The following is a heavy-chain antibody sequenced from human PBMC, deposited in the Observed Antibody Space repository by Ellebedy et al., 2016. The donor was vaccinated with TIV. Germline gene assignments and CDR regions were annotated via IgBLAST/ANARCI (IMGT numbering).Heavy chain of an antibody. D-gene: IGHD3-16*01. CDR2: LYYTGST. CDR1: GGSLSDNY. CDR3: VSSASMDAFDL. Sequence: SETLSLTCAVSGGSLSDNYWTWIRQPPGKGLEWIGYLYYTGSTNHNPSLKSRLTISVNTPRNQFSLKLSSVTAADTAVYYCVSSASMDAFDLWGQGTMVTVSS. V-gene: IGHV4-59*01. J-gene: IGHJ3*01.